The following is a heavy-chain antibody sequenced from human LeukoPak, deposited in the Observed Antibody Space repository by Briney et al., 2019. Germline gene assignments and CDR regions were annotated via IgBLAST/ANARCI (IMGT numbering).Heavy chain of an antibody. CDR2: IYYSGST. CDR3: VRAVGPVGGYDSP. Sequence: SETLSLTCTVSGGSFSSYYWSWLRQPPGKGLEWIGYIYYSGSTNYNPSLKSRVTISLDTSKNQCSLKLGSVTAADTAVYYCVRAVGPVGGYDSPWGQGTLVTVSS. V-gene: IGHV4-59*01. CDR1: GGSFSSYY. D-gene: IGHD5-12*01. J-gene: IGHJ5*02.